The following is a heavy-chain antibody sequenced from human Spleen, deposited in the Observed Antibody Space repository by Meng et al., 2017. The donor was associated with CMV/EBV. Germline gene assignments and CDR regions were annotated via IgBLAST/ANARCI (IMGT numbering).Heavy chain of an antibody. Sequence: ESLKISCAASGFTFSSYSMNWIRQPPGKGLEWIGSIYYSGSTYYNPSLKSRVTISVDTSKNQFSLKLGSVTASDTAGYYCARSFWSGYTKPYWGQGTLVTVSS. CDR1: GFTFSSYS. CDR2: IYYSGST. V-gene: IGHV4-39*07. D-gene: IGHD3-3*01. CDR3: ARSFWSGYTKPY. J-gene: IGHJ4*02.